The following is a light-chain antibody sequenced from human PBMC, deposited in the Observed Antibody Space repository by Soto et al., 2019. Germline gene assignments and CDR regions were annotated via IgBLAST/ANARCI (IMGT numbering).Light chain of an antibody. V-gene: IGKV3-15*01. J-gene: IGKJ4*01. CDR2: DAS. Sequence: EIVMTQSPATLSVSPGERATLSCRASQSISNNLAWYQQKPGQAPRLLIYDASTRATGIPARFSVSGSGTEFTLTISSQQSEDFAVYYCQRYNNWVTFGGGTKVEIK. CDR3: QRYNNWVT. CDR1: QSISNN.